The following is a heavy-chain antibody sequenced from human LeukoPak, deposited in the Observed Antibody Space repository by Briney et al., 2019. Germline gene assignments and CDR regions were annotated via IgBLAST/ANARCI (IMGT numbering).Heavy chain of an antibody. CDR1: GGTFSSYA. CDR3: ARGTSQLNYFDY. Sequence: SVKVSCKASGGTFSSYAISWVRQAPGQGLEWMGRIIPILGIANYAQKFQGRVTITADKSTSTAYMELSSLRSEDTAVYYCARGTSQLNYFDYWGQGTLVTVPS. V-gene: IGHV1-69*04. J-gene: IGHJ4*02. CDR2: IIPILGIA. D-gene: IGHD2-2*01.